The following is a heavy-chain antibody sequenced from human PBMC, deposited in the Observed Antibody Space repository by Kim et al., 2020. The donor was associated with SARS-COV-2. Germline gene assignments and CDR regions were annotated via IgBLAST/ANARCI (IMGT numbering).Heavy chain of an antibody. CDR2: ISYDGSNK. CDR3: ARPGYSGYECYFDY. CDR1: GFTLISYA. D-gene: IGHD5-12*01. Sequence: GGSLRLSCAASGFTLISYAMHWVRQAPGKGLEWVAVISYDGSNKYYADSVKGRFTMSRDNSKNTLYLQMNSLRAEDTALYYCARPGYSGYECYFDYWGQG. J-gene: IGHJ4*02. V-gene: IGHV3-30-3*01.